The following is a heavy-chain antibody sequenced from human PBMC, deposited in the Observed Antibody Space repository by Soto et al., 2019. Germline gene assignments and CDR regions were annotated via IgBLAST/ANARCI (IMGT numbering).Heavy chain of an antibody. J-gene: IGHJ4*02. Sequence: GGPVEGSCQGSGGTFSSYAISWVGPGPGQGVEWLGGIIPIFGTANYAQKFQGRVTITADESTSTAYMELSSLRSEDTAVYYCARVLGAPLWFGELLTGYFDYWGQGTLVTVSS. CDR1: GGTFSSYA. D-gene: IGHD3-10*01. CDR2: IIPIFGTA. CDR3: ARVLGAPLWFGELLTGYFDY. V-gene: IGHV1-69*13.